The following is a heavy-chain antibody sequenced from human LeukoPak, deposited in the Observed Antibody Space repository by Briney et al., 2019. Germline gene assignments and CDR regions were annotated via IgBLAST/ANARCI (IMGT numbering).Heavy chain of an antibody. J-gene: IGHJ4*02. CDR2: IYTSGST. CDR3: ARGYCSSSSCYTGDY. V-gene: IGHV4-4*07. Sequence: SETLSLTCTVSGGSTTGYYWSWIRQPAGKGLEWIGRIYTSGSTDYNPSLQSRVTISLDTSKNQFSLKLSSVTAADTAMYYCARGYCSSSSCYTGDYWGQGTLVTVSS. CDR1: GGSTTGYY. D-gene: IGHD2-2*02.